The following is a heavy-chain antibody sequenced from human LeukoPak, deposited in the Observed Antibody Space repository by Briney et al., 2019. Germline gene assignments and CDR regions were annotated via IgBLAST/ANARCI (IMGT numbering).Heavy chain of an antibody. CDR3: AKAVRGFDY. Sequence: GGSLRLSCAASGFTFSSYGMHWVRQAPGKGLEWVAVISYDGSNKYYAGSVKGRFTISRDNSKNTLYLQMNSLRAEDTAVYYCAKAVRGFDYWGQGTLVTVSS. CDR1: GFTFSSYG. D-gene: IGHD3-10*01. CDR2: ISYDGSNK. V-gene: IGHV3-30*18. J-gene: IGHJ4*02.